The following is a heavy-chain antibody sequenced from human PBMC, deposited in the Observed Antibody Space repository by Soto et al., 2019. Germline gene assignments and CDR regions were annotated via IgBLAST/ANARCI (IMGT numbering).Heavy chain of an antibody. CDR3: AKNYDSSMIKPSFDY. J-gene: IGHJ4*02. CDR1: GFTFSSYG. V-gene: IGHV3-30*18. CDR2: ISYDGSNK. D-gene: IGHD3-22*01. Sequence: PGGSLRLSCAASGFTFSSYGMHWVRQAPGKGLEWVAVISYDGSNKYYADSVKGRFTISRDNSKNTLYLQMNSLRAEDTAVYYCAKNYDSSMIKPSFDYWGQGTLVTVSS.